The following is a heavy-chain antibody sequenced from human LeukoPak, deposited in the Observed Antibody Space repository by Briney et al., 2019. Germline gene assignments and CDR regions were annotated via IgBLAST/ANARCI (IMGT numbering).Heavy chain of an antibody. Sequence: GGSLRLSCAASGFTFSDYYMSWIRQAPGKGLEWVSYISSSGSTIYYADSVKGRFTISRDNAKNSVYLQMNSLRAEDTAVYYCARVYGSGSYYEDYWGQGTLVTVSS. CDR3: ARVYGSGSYYEDY. CDR1: GFTFSDYY. D-gene: IGHD3-10*01. V-gene: IGHV3-11*04. CDR2: ISSSGSTI. J-gene: IGHJ4*02.